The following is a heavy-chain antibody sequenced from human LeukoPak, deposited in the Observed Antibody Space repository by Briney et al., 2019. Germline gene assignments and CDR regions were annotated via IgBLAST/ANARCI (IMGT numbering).Heavy chain of an antibody. CDR1: GGSISSGSYY. CDR2: IYTSGSA. Sequence: SQTLSLTCTVSGGSISSGSYYWSWIRQPAGRGLEWIGRIYTSGSANYNPSLKSRVTISVDTSKNQFSLKLKSVTAADTAVYYCARGEYYYGSGTLNWFDPWGQGTLVTVSS. V-gene: IGHV4-61*02. J-gene: IGHJ5*02. CDR3: ARGEYYYGSGTLNWFDP. D-gene: IGHD3-10*01.